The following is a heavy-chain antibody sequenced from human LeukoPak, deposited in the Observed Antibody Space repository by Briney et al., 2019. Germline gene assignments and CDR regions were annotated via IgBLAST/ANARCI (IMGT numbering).Heavy chain of an antibody. V-gene: IGHV4-39*07. D-gene: IGHD3-16*02. CDR2: INHSGST. CDR1: GGSVSSGSYY. Sequence: SETLSLTCTVSGGSVSSGSYYWSWIRQPPGKGLEWIGEINHSGSTNYNPSLKSRVTISVDTSKNQFSLKLSSVTAADTAVYYCASHYDYIWGSYRYKHSQSLDYWGQGTLVTVSS. CDR3: ASHYDYIWGSYRYKHSQSLDY. J-gene: IGHJ4*02.